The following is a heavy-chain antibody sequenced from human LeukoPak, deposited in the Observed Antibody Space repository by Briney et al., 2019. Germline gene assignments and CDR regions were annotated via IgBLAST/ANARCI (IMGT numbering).Heavy chain of an antibody. Sequence: GGSLRLSCAASGFTVSSNYMSWVRQAPGKGLEWVSVIYSGGSTYYADSVKGRFTISRDNSKNTLYLQMNSLRAEDTAVYYCARVSRDSSSLPLDYWGQGTLVTVSS. CDR2: IYSGGST. J-gene: IGHJ4*02. V-gene: IGHV3-53*01. D-gene: IGHD6-13*01. CDR1: GFTVSSNY. CDR3: ARVSRDSSSLPLDY.